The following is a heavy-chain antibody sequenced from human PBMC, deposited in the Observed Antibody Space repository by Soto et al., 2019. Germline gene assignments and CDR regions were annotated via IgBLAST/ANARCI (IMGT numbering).Heavy chain of an antibody. D-gene: IGHD2-15*01. CDR2: IIPIFGTT. CDR1: GGTFSTYG. CDR3: ARDQSGPCSGGACKYYYGMDV. J-gene: IGHJ6*02. Sequence: SVKVSCKASGGTFSTYGISWVRQAPGQGLDWMAGIIPIFGTTHYAQKFQGRVTITADETTNTAYLELRSLRSDDTAMYYCARDQSGPCSGGACKYYYGMDVWGQGTTVTVSS. V-gene: IGHV1-69*13.